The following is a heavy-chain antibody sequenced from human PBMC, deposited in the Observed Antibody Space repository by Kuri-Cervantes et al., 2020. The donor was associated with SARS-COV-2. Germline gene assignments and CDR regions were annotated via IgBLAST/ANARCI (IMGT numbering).Heavy chain of an antibody. D-gene: IGHD6-19*01. V-gene: IGHV3-30*03. J-gene: IGHJ4*02. Sequence: GESLKISCAASRFTFRNYGMHWVRQAPGKGLEWVALISYDETYKCYADSVEGRFTISRDNSENTLYLQMNSLRAEDTAMYYCAAERYEWLAYAYYFDLWGQGTLVTVSS. CDR1: RFTFRNYG. CDR3: AAERYEWLAYAYYFDL. CDR2: ISYDETYK.